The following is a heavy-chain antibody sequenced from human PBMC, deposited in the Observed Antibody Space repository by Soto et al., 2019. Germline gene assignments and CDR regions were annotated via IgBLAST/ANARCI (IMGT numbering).Heavy chain of an antibody. CDR3: ARGTVRDHDFGDH. J-gene: IGHJ4*02. D-gene: IGHD4-17*01. CDR2: MSSDGSST. V-gene: IGHV3-74*01. Sequence: EVQLVESGGDLVQPGGSLRLSCAASGFTFSTYWMHWVRQVPGKGPEWVSRMSSDGSSTAYADSLRGRFIISRDNSKNTLYLQMNSLRVDDTAVYYCARGTVRDHDFGDHWGLGTLVAGSS. CDR1: GFTFSTYW.